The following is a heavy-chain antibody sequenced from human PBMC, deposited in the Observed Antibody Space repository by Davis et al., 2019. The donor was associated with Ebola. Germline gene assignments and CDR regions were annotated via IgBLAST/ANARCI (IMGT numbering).Heavy chain of an antibody. D-gene: IGHD5-24*01. V-gene: IGHV3-48*03. CDR2: ISSGGSST. CDR3: ARESGEMVTIGPLDY. Sequence: PGGSLRLSCAASGFTFTSYEMNWVRQAPGKGLEWVSYISSGGSSTYYADSVKGRFTISRDNAKNSLYLQMNSLRAEDTALYYCARESGEMVTIGPLDYWGQGTLVTVSS. CDR1: GFTFTSYE. J-gene: IGHJ4*02.